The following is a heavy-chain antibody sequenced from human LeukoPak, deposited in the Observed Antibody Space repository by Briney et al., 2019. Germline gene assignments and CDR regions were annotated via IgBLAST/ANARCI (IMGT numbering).Heavy chain of an antibody. CDR1: GVSIVRHY. CDR2: ISYSGST. J-gene: IGHJ4*02. V-gene: IGHV4-59*11. CDR3: AGMHYDFWSGSSPAVTY. D-gene: IGHD3-3*01. Sequence: SETLSLTCTVSGVSIVRHYWIWIRQPPGKGLEWIGHISYSGSTNYNPSLKSRVTISVDTSKNQVSLRLSSVTAADTAVYYCAGMHYDFWSGSSPAVTYWGQGTLVTVSS.